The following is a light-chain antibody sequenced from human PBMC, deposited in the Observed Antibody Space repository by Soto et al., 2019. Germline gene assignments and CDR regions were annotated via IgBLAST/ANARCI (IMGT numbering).Light chain of an antibody. V-gene: IGKV3-11*01. CDR1: QSVGSY. CDR3: QRRSNWLT. Sequence: EIVLTQSPATLSLSPGERATLSCRASQSVGSYLAWYQQKPGQAPRLLLYDASNRATGIPARFSGSGSGTDFTLTISGLGPEDFAVYSCQRRSNWLTFGGGTKVEVE. CDR2: DAS. J-gene: IGKJ4*01.